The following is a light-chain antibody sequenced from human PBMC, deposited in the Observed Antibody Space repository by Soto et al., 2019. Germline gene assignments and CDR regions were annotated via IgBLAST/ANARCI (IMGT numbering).Light chain of an antibody. V-gene: IGLV1-51*02. CDR1: SSNIASNY. Sequence: QSALTQPPSVSAAPGQKVTLSCSGSSSNIASNYVSWHQQVPGTAPKLLIYESNKRPSGIPDRFSASKSGTSATLGITGLQTGDEADYYCGTWDSRPSVYVFGTGTKVTVL. CDR2: ESN. J-gene: IGLJ1*01. CDR3: GTWDSRPSVYV.